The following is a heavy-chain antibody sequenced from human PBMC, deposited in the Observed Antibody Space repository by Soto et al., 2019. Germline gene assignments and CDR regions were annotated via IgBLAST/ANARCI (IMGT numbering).Heavy chain of an antibody. Sequence: GSLRLSCAASGFTVRSYGIHWVRQAPGKGLEWVSSISSSSSYIYYADSVKGRFTISRDNAKNSLYLQMNSLRAEDTAVYYCARDSVITFGGVIPYPFHYWGQGTLVTVSS. D-gene: IGHD3-16*02. V-gene: IGHV3-21*01. CDR3: ARDSVITFGGVIPYPFHY. CDR2: ISSSSSYI. CDR1: GFTVRSYG. J-gene: IGHJ4*02.